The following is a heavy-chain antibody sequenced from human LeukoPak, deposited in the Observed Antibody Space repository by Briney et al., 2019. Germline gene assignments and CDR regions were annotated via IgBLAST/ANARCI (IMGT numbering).Heavy chain of an antibody. V-gene: IGHV3-33*01. CDR3: AGNYGPYYFDY. J-gene: IGHJ4*02. D-gene: IGHD3-10*01. Sequence: GGSLRLSCAASGFTFSNYGMHWVRQAPGKGLEWVAVIWYDGRNKYYADSVKGRFTISRDNSKNTLYLQMNSLRAEDTAVYYCAGNYGPYYFDYWGQGTLVTVSS. CDR2: IWYDGRNK. CDR1: GFTFSNYG.